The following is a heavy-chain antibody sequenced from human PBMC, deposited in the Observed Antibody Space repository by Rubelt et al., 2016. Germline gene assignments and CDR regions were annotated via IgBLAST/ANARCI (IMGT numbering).Heavy chain of an antibody. J-gene: IGHJ4*02. Sequence: QVQLVESGGGVVQPGRSLRLSCAASGFTFSSYGMHWVRQAPGKGLEWVAVIWYDGSNKYYSDSVKGRFTISRDNFNNTLYLQMNSLRAEDTAVYYCARSDYDSSGYDAPVDYWGQGTLVTVSS. D-gene: IGHD3-22*01. V-gene: IGHV3-33*01. CDR2: IWYDGSNK. CDR1: GFTFSSYG. CDR3: ARSDYDSSGYDAPVDY.